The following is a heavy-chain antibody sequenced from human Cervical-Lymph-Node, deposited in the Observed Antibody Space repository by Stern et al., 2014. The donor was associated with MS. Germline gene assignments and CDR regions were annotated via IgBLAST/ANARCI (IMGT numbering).Heavy chain of an antibody. CDR2: IIPIFDTP. D-gene: IGHD4-11*01. Sequence: VQLVQSGAEVKKPGSSVKVSCKASGGTFSTFSINWVRQVPGQSLEWMGGIIPIFDTPNFAQKSQGRVTITADSSTSTVYMALNSLRFDDTAVYYCVLPSTVTTAAFDVWGRGTMVTVSS. V-gene: IGHV1-69*06. CDR1: GGTFSTFS. J-gene: IGHJ3*01. CDR3: VLPSTVTTAAFDV.